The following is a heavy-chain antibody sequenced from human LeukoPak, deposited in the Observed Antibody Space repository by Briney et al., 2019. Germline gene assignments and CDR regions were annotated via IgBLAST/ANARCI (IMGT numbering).Heavy chain of an antibody. CDR2: IYSGGNT. CDR3: ARESAPHHGLDY. J-gene: IGHJ4*02. Sequence: QTGGSLRLSCAASGFSVTSSHMSWVRQAPGKGLEWVSIIYSGGNTDYAGSMQGRFAISRDNSKNTLYLQMNSLRPEDTAVYYCARESAPHHGLDYWGQGTLVTVSS. D-gene: IGHD5-24*01. CDR1: GFSVTSSH. V-gene: IGHV3-66*01.